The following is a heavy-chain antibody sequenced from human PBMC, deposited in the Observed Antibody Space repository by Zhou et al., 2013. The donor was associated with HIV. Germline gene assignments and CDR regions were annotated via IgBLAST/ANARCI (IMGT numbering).Heavy chain of an antibody. V-gene: IGHV1-2*02. D-gene: IGHD3-22*01. J-gene: IGHJ3*02. CDR1: EYTFTGYY. Sequence: QVQLVQSGAEVKKPEASVKVSCKASEYTFTGYYIHWVRQAPGQALEWMGWISPYNGVTKYAQNFQGRVTMTRDTSISTAYMELSRLRSDDTAVYYCAREAVITTAAFDIWGQGTMVTVSS. CDR2: ISPYNGVT. CDR3: AREAVITTAAFDI.